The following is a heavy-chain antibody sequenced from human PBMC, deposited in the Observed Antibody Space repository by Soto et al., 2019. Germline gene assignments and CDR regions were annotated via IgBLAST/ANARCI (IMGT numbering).Heavy chain of an antibody. CDR2: IIPIFGTA. CDR3: ARTQRYFGWLFDFDY. V-gene: IGHV1-69*01. D-gene: IGHD3-9*01. CDR1: GGTFSSYA. J-gene: IGHJ4*02. Sequence: QVQLVQSGAEVKKPGSSVKVSCKASGGTFSSYAISWVRQAPGQGLEWMGGIIPIFGTANYAQKFQGRVTITADESTSTAYMELSSLRSEDTTLYYCARTQRYFGWLFDFDYWGQGTLVTVSS.